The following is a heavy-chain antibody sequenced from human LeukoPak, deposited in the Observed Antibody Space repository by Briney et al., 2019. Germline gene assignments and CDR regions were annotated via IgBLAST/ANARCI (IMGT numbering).Heavy chain of an antibody. Sequence: GGSLRLSCAASGFILSNYAMHWVRQPAGKGLEWVSALGTAGDTFYPGSVKGRFTISRDNAKKSLFLQMSSLRAEDTAIYYCARYDNGKDYFDYWGQGTLVTVSS. D-gene: IGHD1-1*01. CDR2: LGTAGDT. CDR1: GFILSNYA. J-gene: IGHJ4*02. CDR3: ARYDNGKDYFDY. V-gene: IGHV3-13*01.